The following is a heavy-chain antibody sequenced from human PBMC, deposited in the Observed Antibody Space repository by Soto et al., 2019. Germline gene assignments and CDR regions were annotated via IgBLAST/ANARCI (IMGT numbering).Heavy chain of an antibody. CDR3: ARDTSGTHE. CDR1: GVSVTSYH. V-gene: IGHV4-59*02. D-gene: IGHD1-26*01. J-gene: IGHJ4*02. CDR2: IYYSGNT. Sequence: SETLSLTCSVSGVSVTSYHWSWIRQFPGKGLEWIAYIYYSGNTNYNPSLKSRVTISVDTSKNQFSLKLSSVTAADTAVYYCARDTSGTHEWGQGTLVTVSS.